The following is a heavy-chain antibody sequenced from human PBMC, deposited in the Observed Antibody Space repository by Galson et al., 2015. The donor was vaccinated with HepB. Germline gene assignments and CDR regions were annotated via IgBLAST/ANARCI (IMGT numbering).Heavy chain of an antibody. J-gene: IGHJ1*01. CDR2: ISAYNGNT. CDR1: GYTFTSYG. D-gene: IGHD6-13*01. V-gene: IGHV1-18*04. Sequence: SVKVSCKASGYTFTSYGISWVRQAPGQGLEWMGWISAYNGNTNYAQKLQGRVTMTTDTSTSTAYMELRSLISDDTAVYYCARAAQAAAGTRYFQHWGQGTLVTVSS. CDR3: ARAAQAAAGTRYFQH.